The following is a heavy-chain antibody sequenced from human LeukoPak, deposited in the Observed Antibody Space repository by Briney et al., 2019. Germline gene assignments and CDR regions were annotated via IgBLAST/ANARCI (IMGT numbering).Heavy chain of an antibody. CDR1: GYTFTGYY. CDR3: AREMATMVRGEDAFDI. J-gene: IGHJ3*02. D-gene: IGHD3-10*01. Sequence: ASVKVSCKASGYTFTGYYMHWVRQAPGQGLEWMGWINPNSGGTNYAQKFQGRVTMTRDTSISTAYMGLSRLRSDDTAVYYCAREMATMVRGEDAFDIWGQGTMVTVSS. CDR2: INPNSGGT. V-gene: IGHV1-2*02.